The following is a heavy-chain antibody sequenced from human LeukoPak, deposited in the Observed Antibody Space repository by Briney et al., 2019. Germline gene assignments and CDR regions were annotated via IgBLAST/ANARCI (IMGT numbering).Heavy chain of an antibody. J-gene: IGHJ6*02. D-gene: IGHD4-11*01. Sequence: SETLSLTRTVSGGSISSYYWSWIRQPAGKGLEWIGRIYTSGSTNYNPSLKSRVTMSVDTSKNQFSLKLSSVTAADTAVYYCARDPGNDYSNHYYYYYGMDVWGQGTTVTVSS. V-gene: IGHV4-4*07. CDR1: GGSISSYY. CDR3: ARDPGNDYSNHYYYYYGMDV. CDR2: IYTSGST.